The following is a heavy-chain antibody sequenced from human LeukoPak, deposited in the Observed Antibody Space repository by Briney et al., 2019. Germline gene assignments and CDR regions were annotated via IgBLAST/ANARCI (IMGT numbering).Heavy chain of an antibody. Sequence: PGRSLRLSCAASGFTFSSYGMHWVRQAPGKGLEWVAVIWYDGSNKYYADSVKGRFTISRDNSKNTLYLQMNSLRAEDTAVYYCARDALPYGDYSYFDYWGQGALVTVSS. CDR3: ARDALPYGDYSYFDY. CDR1: GFTFSSYG. V-gene: IGHV3-33*01. D-gene: IGHD4-17*01. J-gene: IGHJ4*02. CDR2: IWYDGSNK.